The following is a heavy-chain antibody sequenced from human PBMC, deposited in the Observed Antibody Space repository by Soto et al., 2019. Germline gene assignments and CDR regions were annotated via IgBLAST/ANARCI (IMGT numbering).Heavy chain of an antibody. V-gene: IGHV5-51*01. J-gene: IGHJ6*02. CDR2: IYPGDSDT. Sequence: ESLKISCKGSGYTFTNYWIGWVRQMPGKGPEWMGIIYPGDSDTKYNPSFQGQVTISADKSITTTYLQWSSLKASDTAIYYCAASIFYYGMDVWGQGTTVIVSS. CDR1: GYTFTNYW. CDR3: AASIFYYGMDV.